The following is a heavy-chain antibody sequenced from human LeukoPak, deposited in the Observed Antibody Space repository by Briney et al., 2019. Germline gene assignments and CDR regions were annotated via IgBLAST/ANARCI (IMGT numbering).Heavy chain of an antibody. D-gene: IGHD4/OR15-4a*01. CDR3: ARFQGAHY. CDR1: GFTFSSYS. CDR2: ISSSSSYI. Sequence: GGSLRLSCAASGFTFSSYSMDWVRQAPGMGLEWVSSISSSSSYIHYADSVKGRFTISRDNTKNSLYLQTNSLRAEDTAVYYCARFQGAHYWGQGTLVTVSS. V-gene: IGHV3-21*01. J-gene: IGHJ4*02.